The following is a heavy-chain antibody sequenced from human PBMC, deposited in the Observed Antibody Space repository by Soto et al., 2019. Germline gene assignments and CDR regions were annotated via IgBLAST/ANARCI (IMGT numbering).Heavy chain of an antibody. CDR2: VNPTGST. J-gene: IGHJ3*02. Sequence: SETLSLTCAVYGGSFSGYYWSWIRQSPGKGLEWIGEVNPTGSTKYNPSLKSRVTISVDTSKNQFSLNLNSVTAADAALYYCARSREQWLVDAFDIWGQGTMVTVSS. V-gene: IGHV4-34*01. CDR1: GGSFSGYY. D-gene: IGHD6-19*01. CDR3: ARSREQWLVDAFDI.